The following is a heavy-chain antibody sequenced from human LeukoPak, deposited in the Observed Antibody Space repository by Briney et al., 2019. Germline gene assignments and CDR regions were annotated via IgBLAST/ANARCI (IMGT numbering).Heavy chain of an antibody. CDR1: GGSISSSSYY. CDR3: AREAGGYDLGDVFEGNFDY. V-gene: IGHV4-39*07. Sequence: SETLSLTCTVSGGSISSSSYYWGWIRQPPGKGLEWIGRIYYSGSTYYNPSLKSRVTISVDTSKNQFSLKLSSVTAADTAVYYCAREAGGYDLGDVFEGNFDYWGQGTLVTVSS. J-gene: IGHJ4*02. CDR2: IYYSGST. D-gene: IGHD5-12*01.